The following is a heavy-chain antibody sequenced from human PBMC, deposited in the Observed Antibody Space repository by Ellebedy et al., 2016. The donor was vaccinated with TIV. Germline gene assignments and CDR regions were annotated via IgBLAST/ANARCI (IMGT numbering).Heavy chain of an antibody. Sequence: ASVKVSCKASGGTFSSYAISWVRQAPGQGLEWMGGIIPIFGTANYAQKFQGRVTITADESTSTAYMELSSLRSEDTAVYYCARDLGDYGDYRLGYWGQGTLVTVSS. CDR2: IIPIFGTA. CDR1: GGTFSSYA. D-gene: IGHD4-17*01. CDR3: ARDLGDYGDYRLGY. V-gene: IGHV1-69*13. J-gene: IGHJ4*02.